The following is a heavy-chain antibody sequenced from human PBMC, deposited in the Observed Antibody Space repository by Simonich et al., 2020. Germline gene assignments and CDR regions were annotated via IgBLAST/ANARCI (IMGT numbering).Heavy chain of an antibody. CDR3: ACLGTGDAFDI. J-gene: IGHJ3*02. CDR2: KKQNGSEK. Sequence: EVQLVESGGGLVQPGGSLRLSCAASGFTFSSYWMSWVRQATWRGLERAANKKQNGSEKYYEDSVRGRFTIARDNAKNSRYLQMNCLRAEDTAVYYCACLGTGDAFDIWGQGTMVTVSS. CDR1: GFTFSSYW. D-gene: IGHD3-9*01. V-gene: IGHV3-7*01.